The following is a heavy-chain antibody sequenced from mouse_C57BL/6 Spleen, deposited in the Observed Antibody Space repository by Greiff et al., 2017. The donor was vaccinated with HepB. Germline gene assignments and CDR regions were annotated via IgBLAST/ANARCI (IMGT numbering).Heavy chain of an antibody. V-gene: IGHV1-54*01. CDR1: GYAFTNYL. CDR2: INPGSGGT. Sequence: VQLQQSGAELVRPGPSVKVSCKASGYAFTNYLIEWVKQRPGQGLEWIGVINPGSGGTNYNEKFKGKATLTADKSSSTAYMQLSSLTSEDSAVYFCARGPPFYAMDYWGQGTSVTVSS. J-gene: IGHJ4*01. CDR3: ARGPPFYAMDY.